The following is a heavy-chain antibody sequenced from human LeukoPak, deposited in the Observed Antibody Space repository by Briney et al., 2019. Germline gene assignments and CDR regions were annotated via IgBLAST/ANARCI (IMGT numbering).Heavy chain of an antibody. CDR1: GGSISSSSYY. D-gene: IGHD2-21*02. CDR2: IYYSGST. Sequence: PSETLSLTCTASGGSISSSSYYWGWIRQPPGKGLEWIGSIYYSGSTYYNPSLKSRVTISVDTSKNQFSLKLSSMTAADTAVYYCASHIVVGTATPYYYHGMDVWGQGTTVTVSS. V-gene: IGHV4-39*01. CDR3: ASHIVVGTATPYYYHGMDV. J-gene: IGHJ6*02.